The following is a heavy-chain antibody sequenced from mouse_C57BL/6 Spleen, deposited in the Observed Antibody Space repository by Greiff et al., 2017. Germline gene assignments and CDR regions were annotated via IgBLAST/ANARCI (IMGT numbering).Heavy chain of an antibody. V-gene: IGHV1-19*01. CDR1: GYTFTDYY. CDR2: INPYNGGT. J-gene: IGHJ3*01. D-gene: IGHD1-1*01. CDR3: ARTGTVVATPFAY. Sequence: VQLQQSGPVLVKPGASVKMSCKASGYTFTDYYMNWVKPSHGKSLEWIGVINPYNGGTSYNQKFKGKATLTVDKSSSTAYMELNSLTSEDSAVYYCARTGTVVATPFAYWGQGTLVTVSA.